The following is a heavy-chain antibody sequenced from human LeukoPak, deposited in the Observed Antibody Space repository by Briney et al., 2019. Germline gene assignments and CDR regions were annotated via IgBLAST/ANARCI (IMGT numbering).Heavy chain of an antibody. CDR1: GGSISSYY. CDR3: ARVSMVGAAHFDY. J-gene: IGHJ4*02. CDR2: FYYSGST. D-gene: IGHD1-26*01. Sequence: PSETLSLTCTVSGGSISSYYWSWIRQPPGKGLEWIGYFYYSGSTNYNPSLKSRVTISVDTSKNQFSLKLSSVTAADTAVYYCARVSMVGAAHFDYWGQGTLVTVSS. V-gene: IGHV4-59*01.